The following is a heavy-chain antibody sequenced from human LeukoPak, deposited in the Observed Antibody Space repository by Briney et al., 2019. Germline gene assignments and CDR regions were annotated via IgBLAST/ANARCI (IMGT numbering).Heavy chain of an antibody. V-gene: IGHV3-30*02. CDR3: AKDFSRDFDY. J-gene: IGHJ4*02. D-gene: IGHD2/OR15-2a*01. CDR1: GFTFGSYA. CDR2: IRSDGSNK. Sequence: GGSLRLSCAASGFTFGSYAMHWVRRAPGKGLEWVAFIRSDGSNKYYADSVKGRFTISRDNSKNTLYLQMNSLRAEDTAVYYCAKDFSRDFDYWGQGTLVTVSS.